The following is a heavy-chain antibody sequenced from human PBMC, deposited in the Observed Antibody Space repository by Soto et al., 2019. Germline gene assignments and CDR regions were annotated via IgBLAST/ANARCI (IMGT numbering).Heavy chain of an antibody. CDR3: ARRSSTYLNEVIFDP. D-gene: IGHD2-2*01. J-gene: IGHJ5*02. CDR2: IKPDSGDT. Sequence: GASVKVSCKASRYTFTSYDIFWVRQSPGQGLEWMGWIKPDSGDTHYPQNFQGRVTMTRDTSISTAYMELNNLVSDDTAVYYCARRSSTYLNEVIFDPWGQGTLVTVSS. CDR1: RYTFTSYD. V-gene: IGHV1-2*02.